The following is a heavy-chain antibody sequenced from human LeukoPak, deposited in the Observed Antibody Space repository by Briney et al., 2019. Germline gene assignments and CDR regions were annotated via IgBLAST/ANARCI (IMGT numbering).Heavy chain of an antibody. J-gene: IGHJ4*02. D-gene: IGHD5-24*01. CDR1: DDSISSYY. CDR3: ARHRGRQSGFDY. Sequence: SETLSLTCTVSDDSISSYYWSWLRQPPGKGLEWIGYIYYSGSTSYNPSLKSRVTISVDTSKNQFSLKLSSVTAADTAVYYCARHRGRQSGFDYWGQGTLVTVSS. CDR2: IYYSGST. V-gene: IGHV4-59*08.